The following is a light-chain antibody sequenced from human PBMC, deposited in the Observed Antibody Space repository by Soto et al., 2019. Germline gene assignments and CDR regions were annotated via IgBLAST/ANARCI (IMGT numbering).Light chain of an antibody. CDR2: GAS. CDR1: QSVRSD. V-gene: IGKV3-15*01. Sequence: SPVTLSVSLGERATLSCRASQSVRSDLAWYQQTPGQAPRLLIYGASNRATGVPARFSGSGSGTEFTLTISSLQSEDFAVYYCQQYNNWPPIAFGQGTRLEIK. CDR3: QQYNNWPPIA. J-gene: IGKJ5*01.